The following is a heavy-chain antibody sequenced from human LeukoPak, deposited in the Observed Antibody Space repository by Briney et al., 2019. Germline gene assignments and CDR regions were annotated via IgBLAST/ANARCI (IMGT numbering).Heavy chain of an antibody. D-gene: IGHD2/OR15-2a*01. CDR1: GFTFSSYA. V-gene: IGHV3-23*01. CDR2: ISGSGGST. Sequence: GGPLRLSCAASGFTFSSYAMSWVRQAPGKGLEWVSVISGSGGSTYYADSVKGRFTISRDNSKNTLYLQMNSLRAEDTAVYYCAKDLLRKEYYFDFWGQGALVTVSS. J-gene: IGHJ4*02. CDR3: AKDLLRKEYYFDF.